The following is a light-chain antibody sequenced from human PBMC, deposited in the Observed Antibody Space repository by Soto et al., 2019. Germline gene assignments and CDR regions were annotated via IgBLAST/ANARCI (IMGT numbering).Light chain of an antibody. Sequence: DIQMTQSPSTLSASVGDSVTITCRASQNIRNWLAWYQQKPGKAPNPLIYDASSLKSGVPARFSGSGSETEFTLTIRSLQSEDFAVYYCQQYNNWPSFGQGTRLEIK. J-gene: IGKJ5*01. CDR1: QNIRNW. CDR2: DAS. CDR3: QQYNNWPS. V-gene: IGKV1-5*01.